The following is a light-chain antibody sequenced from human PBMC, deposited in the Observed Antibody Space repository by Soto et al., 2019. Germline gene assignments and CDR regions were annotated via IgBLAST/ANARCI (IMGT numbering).Light chain of an antibody. J-gene: IGKJ1*01. CDR1: QSVSSN. CDR3: QQYSNWPRT. CDR2: GAS. V-gene: IGKV3-15*01. Sequence: EIVMTQSPATLSVSPGERATLSCRASQSVSSNLAWYQQKPGLAPRLLIYGASTRATGIPARFSGSGSGTEFTLTISSPQSEDFAVYYCQQYSNWPRTFGQGTKVEIK.